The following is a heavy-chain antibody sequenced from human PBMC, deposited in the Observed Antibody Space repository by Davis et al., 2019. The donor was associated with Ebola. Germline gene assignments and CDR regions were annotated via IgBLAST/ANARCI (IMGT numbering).Heavy chain of an antibody. CDR2: IRSKASGGTI. V-gene: IGHV3-49*03. CDR1: GFTFGDYA. Sequence: GESLKIPCTTSGFTFGDYAMSWFRQAPGKGLEWVGFIRSKASGGTIEYAASVKGRFTISRDDSKSIAYLQMNSLRTEDTAMYYCAREGSHSNGFSNYYFDYWGQGTLVSVSS. J-gene: IGHJ4*02. CDR3: AREGSHSNGFSNYYFDY. D-gene: IGHD3-22*01.